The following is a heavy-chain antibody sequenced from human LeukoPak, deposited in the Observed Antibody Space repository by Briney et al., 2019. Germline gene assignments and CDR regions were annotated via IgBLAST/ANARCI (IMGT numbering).Heavy chain of an antibody. Sequence: SETLSLTCAVYGGSFSGYYWSWVRQPPGKGLEWIGEINHSGSTNYNPSLKSRVTISVDTSKNQFSLKLSSVTAADTAVYYCARGGIVVVPAAEPDAFDIWGQGTMVTVSS. CDR2: INHSGST. CDR1: GGSFSGYY. J-gene: IGHJ3*02. D-gene: IGHD2-2*01. CDR3: ARGGIVVVPAAEPDAFDI. V-gene: IGHV4-34*01.